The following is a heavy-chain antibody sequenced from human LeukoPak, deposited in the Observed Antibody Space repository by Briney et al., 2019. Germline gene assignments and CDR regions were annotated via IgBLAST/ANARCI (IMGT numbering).Heavy chain of an antibody. Sequence: GESLKISCNSSGYIYTSYWIGWVRQMPGKGLEWMGIIYPGDSDTRYSPSFQGQVTISADKSISTAYLQWSSLKASDTAMYYCARPKGGLRASSSSLDYWGQGTLVTVSS. CDR3: ARPKGGLRASSSSLDY. J-gene: IGHJ4*02. V-gene: IGHV5-51*01. CDR2: IYPGDSDT. CDR1: GYIYTSYW. D-gene: IGHD6-6*01.